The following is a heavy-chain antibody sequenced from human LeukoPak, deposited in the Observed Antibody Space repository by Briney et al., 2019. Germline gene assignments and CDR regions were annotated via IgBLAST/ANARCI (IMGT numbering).Heavy chain of an antibody. CDR1: GNTSTRHF. CDR2: INPHSGGT. CDR3: ARGGGTRSPELDY. V-gene: IGHV1-2*02. J-gene: IGHJ4*02. Sequence: ASVKDSCEGSGNTSTRHFIPWVRQAPGQGLEWMGWINPHSGGTDNAQNFQGRVTMTRDTSINTAYMELTRMTSDDTAVYFCARGGGTRSPELDYWGQGSLVTVSS. D-gene: IGHD1-26*01.